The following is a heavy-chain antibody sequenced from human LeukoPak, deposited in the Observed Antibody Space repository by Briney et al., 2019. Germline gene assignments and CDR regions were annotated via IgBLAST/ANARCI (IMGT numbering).Heavy chain of an antibody. V-gene: IGHV4-4*07. CDR3: ARDMVASRPNKWFDP. CDR2: MYSSGST. Sequence: SETLSLTCNVSGGSISGYYWHWIRQPAGKGLEWIGFMYSSGSTHYNPSLRSRVTMSVDTSKNQFSLKLRSVTAADTAVYYCARDMVASRPNKWFDPWGQGVLVTVSS. CDR1: GGSISGYY. D-gene: IGHD5-12*01. J-gene: IGHJ5*02.